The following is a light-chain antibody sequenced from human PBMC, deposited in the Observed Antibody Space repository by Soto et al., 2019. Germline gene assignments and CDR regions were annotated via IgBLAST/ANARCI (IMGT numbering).Light chain of an antibody. J-gene: IGKJ5*01. CDR2: AAS. CDR1: QSISSY. V-gene: IGKV1-39*01. Sequence: DIQMTQSPSSLSASVGDRVTITCRASQSISSYLNWYQQKPGKAPNLLIYAASSLQSRVPSRFRGSGSGTDFTLTISSLQPEDFATYYCQQSYSNPITFGQGTRLEIK. CDR3: QQSYSNPIT.